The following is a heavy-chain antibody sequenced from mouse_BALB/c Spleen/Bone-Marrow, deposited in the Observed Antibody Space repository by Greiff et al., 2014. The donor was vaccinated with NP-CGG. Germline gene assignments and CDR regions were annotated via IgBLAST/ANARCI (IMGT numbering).Heavy chain of an antibody. J-gene: IGHJ2*01. V-gene: IGHV1S135*01. CDR1: GYAFTSYN. Sequence: VQLQQPGPELVKPGASVKVSCKASGYAFTSYNMYWVKQSHGKSLEWIGYIDPYNGGTYYNQKFKGKATLTVDKSSSTAYMHLNSLTSEDSALYHCARYFDYDYFDYWGQGTTLTVSS. CDR3: ARYFDYDYFDY. CDR2: IDPYNGGT. D-gene: IGHD2-4*01.